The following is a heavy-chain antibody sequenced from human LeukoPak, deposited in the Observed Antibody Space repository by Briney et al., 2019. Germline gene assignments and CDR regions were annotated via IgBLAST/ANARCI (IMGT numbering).Heavy chain of an antibody. CDR2: IYYSGST. V-gene: IGHV4-39*01. D-gene: IGHD1-7*01. CDR1: GGSISSSSYY. Sequence: PSETLSLTCTVSGGSISSSSYYWGWIRQPPGKGLEWIGSIYYSGSTYYNPSLKSRVTISVDTSKNQFSLKLSSVTGADTAVYYCARQVRGVNWNYDYWGQGTLVTVSS. CDR3: ARQVRGVNWNYDY. J-gene: IGHJ4*02.